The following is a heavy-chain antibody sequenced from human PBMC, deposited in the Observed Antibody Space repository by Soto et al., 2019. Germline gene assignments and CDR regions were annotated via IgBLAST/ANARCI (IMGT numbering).Heavy chain of an antibody. Sequence: EVQLVESGGGLVKPGGSLRLSWAACGFTFSSYSMNSVRQAPGKGLEWVSSISSSSSYIYYADSVKGRFTISRDNAKNSLYLQMNSLRAEDTAVYYCARDYDFWSGYPHWGMDVWGQGTTVTVSS. J-gene: IGHJ6*02. CDR1: GFTFSSYS. CDR2: ISSSSSYI. CDR3: ARDYDFWSGYPHWGMDV. V-gene: IGHV3-21*01. D-gene: IGHD3-3*01.